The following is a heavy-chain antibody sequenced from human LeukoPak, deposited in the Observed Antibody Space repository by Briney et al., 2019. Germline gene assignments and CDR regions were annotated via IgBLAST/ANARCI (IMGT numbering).Heavy chain of an antibody. Sequence: GGSLRLSCAASGFTFSSYNMNWVRQAPGKGLEWVSSIDTSSNYIHYGDLVRGRFTISRDNAKNSLYLQMNSLRAEDTAVYYCAELGITMIGGVWGKGTTVTISS. D-gene: IGHD3-10*02. CDR1: GFTFSSYN. J-gene: IGHJ6*04. V-gene: IGHV3-21*01. CDR2: IDTSSNYI. CDR3: AELGITMIGGV.